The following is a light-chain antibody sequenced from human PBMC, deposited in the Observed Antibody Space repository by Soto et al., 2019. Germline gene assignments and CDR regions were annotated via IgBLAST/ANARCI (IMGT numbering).Light chain of an antibody. CDR2: GAS. J-gene: IGKJ1*01. Sequence: EIVLTLSPGTLSLSPGERTTLSCRASQSISRYLAWYQQKPGQGPRLLIYGASSRATGTPDRFSGSGSGTDFTLTINRLEPEDFALYYCQQYGSSPPTFGQGSKVDVK. CDR1: QSISRY. V-gene: IGKV3-20*01. CDR3: QQYGSSPPT.